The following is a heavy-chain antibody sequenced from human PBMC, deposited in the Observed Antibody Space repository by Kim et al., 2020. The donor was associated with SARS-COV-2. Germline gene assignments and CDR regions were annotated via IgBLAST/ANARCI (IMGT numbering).Heavy chain of an antibody. CDR3: ARGPAYRASYWDAFDI. V-gene: IGHV3-73*01. CDR2: IRSKANSDAT. D-gene: IGHD1-26*01. CDR1: GFTLGGSA. J-gene: IGHJ3*02. Sequence: GGSLRLSCAASGFTLGGSAMHWVRQASGKGLEWVGRIRSKANSDATTYAASVKGRFTISRDDSKNTAYLQMNSLKTEDTAVYYCARGPAYRASYWDAFDIWGQGTMVTVSS.